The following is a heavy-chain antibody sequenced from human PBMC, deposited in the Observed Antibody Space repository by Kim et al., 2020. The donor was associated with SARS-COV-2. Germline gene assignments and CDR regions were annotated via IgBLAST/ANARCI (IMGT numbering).Heavy chain of an antibody. V-gene: IGHV4-39*01. CDR3: ARHATHLNTFAF. CDR1: GDSISGSNFF. CDR2: IHYNGNT. Sequence: SQTLSLTCSVSGDSISGSNFFWGWVRQAPGRGLEWIASIHYNGNTFYNPSLKSRVSISVDVSVNQISLRLYSVTAADTGVYFCARHATHLNTFAFWGQGT. J-gene: IGHJ1*01.